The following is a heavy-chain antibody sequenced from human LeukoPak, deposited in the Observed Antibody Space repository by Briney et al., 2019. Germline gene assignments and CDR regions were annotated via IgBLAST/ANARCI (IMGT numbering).Heavy chain of an antibody. CDR1: GGYINNYY. Sequence: KPSETVSLTCTVSGGYINNYYWIWIRQPPGKGLDWIGYIYYNGKTNYNPSLKSRVSMSVDTSKNQFSLKLTSVTAADTAVYYCARSDYSTYFDFWGQGTLLTVSS. V-gene: IGHV4-59*01. CDR2: IYYNGKT. D-gene: IGHD2-15*01. CDR3: ARSDYSTYFDF. J-gene: IGHJ4*02.